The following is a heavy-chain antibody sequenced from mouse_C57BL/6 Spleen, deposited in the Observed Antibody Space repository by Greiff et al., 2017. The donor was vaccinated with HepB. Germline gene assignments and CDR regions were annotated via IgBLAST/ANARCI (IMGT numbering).Heavy chain of an antibody. Sequence: VQLQQSGPELVKPGASVKMSCKASGYTFTDYNMHWVKQSHGKSLEWIGYINPNNGGTSYNQKFKGKATLTVNKSSSKAYMELRSLTSEESAVYYCARRYDYDDYYALDYWGQGTSVTVSS. D-gene: IGHD2-4*01. V-gene: IGHV1-22*01. CDR1: GYTFTDYN. J-gene: IGHJ4*01. CDR2: INPNNGGT. CDR3: ARRYDYDDYYALDY.